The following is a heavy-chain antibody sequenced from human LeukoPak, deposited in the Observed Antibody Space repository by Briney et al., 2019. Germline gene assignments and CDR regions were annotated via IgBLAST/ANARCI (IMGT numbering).Heavy chain of an antibody. J-gene: IGHJ3*02. CDR2: IYPGDSDT. V-gene: IGHV5-51*01. CDR3: ARLRGYSYADDAFDI. Sequence: GESLKISCKGSGYSFTSYWIGWVRQVPGKGLEWMGIIYPGDSDTRYSPSFQGQVTISADKSISTAYLQWSSLKASDTAVYYCARLRGYSYADDAFDIWGQGTMVTVSS. CDR1: GYSFTSYW. D-gene: IGHD5-18*01.